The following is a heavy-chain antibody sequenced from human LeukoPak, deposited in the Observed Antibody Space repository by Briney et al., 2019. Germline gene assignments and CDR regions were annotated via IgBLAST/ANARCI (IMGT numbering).Heavy chain of an antibody. V-gene: IGHV4-59*01. CDR3: ARGSIGSPPNYFDF. J-gene: IGHJ4*02. D-gene: IGHD2-21*01. CDR1: GGSISSYH. CDR2: IYYSRST. Sequence: SETLSLTCTVSGGSISSYHWSRIRQPPGKGLEWIGYIYYSRSTNYNPSLKSRVTISVDTSKNQFSLKLSSVTAADTAVYYCARGSIGSPPNYFDFWGQGTLVTVSS.